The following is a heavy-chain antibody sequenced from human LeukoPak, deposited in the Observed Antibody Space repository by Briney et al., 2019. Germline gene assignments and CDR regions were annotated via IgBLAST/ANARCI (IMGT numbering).Heavy chain of an antibody. CDR2: MNPNSGNT. CDR1: GYTFTSYD. V-gene: IGHV1-8*01. D-gene: IGHD3-22*01. CDR3: ARGGRGYYYDSSGYPRPRGTIDY. J-gene: IGHJ4*02. Sequence: ASVKVSCKASGYTFTSYDINWVRQATGRGLEWMGWMNPNSGNTGYAQKFQGRVTMTRNTSISTAYMELSSLRSEDTAVYYCARGGRGYYYDSSGYPRPRGTIDYWGQGTLVTVSS.